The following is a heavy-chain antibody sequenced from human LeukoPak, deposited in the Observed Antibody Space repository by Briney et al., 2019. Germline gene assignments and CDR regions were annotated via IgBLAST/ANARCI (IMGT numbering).Heavy chain of an antibody. CDR2: IIPIFGTA. D-gene: IGHD3-3*01. V-gene: IGHV1-69*05. J-gene: IGHJ6*02. CDR3: ARGPERAGYYDFWSGYYEWPVEPRAATMDV. CDR1: GGTFSSYA. Sequence: GASVKVSCKASGGTFSSYAISWVRQAPGQGLEWMGGIIPIFGTANYAQKFQGRVTMTRDTSTSTVYMELSSLRSEDTAVYYCARGPERAGYYDFWSGYYEWPVEPRAATMDVWGQGTTVTVSS.